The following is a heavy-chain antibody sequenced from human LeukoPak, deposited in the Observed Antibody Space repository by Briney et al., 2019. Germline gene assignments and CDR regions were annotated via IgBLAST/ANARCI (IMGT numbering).Heavy chain of an antibody. CDR2: INHSGST. CDR3: ARRGQGRPDY. CDR1: GGSFSGYY. V-gene: IGHV4-34*01. J-gene: IGHJ4*02. Sequence: SETLSLTCAVYGGSFSGYYWSWIRQPPGKGLEWIGEINHSGSTNYNPSLKSRVTISVDTSKNQFSLKLSSVTAADTAVYYCARRGQGRPDYWGQGTLVTVPS.